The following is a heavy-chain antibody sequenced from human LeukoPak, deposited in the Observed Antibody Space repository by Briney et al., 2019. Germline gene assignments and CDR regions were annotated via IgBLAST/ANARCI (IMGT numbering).Heavy chain of an antibody. D-gene: IGHD6-19*01. CDR3: AKDRYSSGWHSDFDY. J-gene: IGHJ4*02. Sequence: PGGSLRLSCAASGFTFSSYWMHWVRQAPGKGLVWVSRINSDGSTTSYADSVKGRFTISRDNSKNTVYLQMNSLRAEDTAVYYCAKDRYSSGWHSDFDYWGQGTLVTVSS. CDR2: INSDGSTT. V-gene: IGHV3-74*01. CDR1: GFTFSSYW.